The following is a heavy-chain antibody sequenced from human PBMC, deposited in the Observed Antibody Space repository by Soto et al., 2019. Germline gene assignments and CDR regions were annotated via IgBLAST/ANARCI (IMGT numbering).Heavy chain of an antibody. Sequence: QVQLVQSGVEVKEPGSAVKVSCKAPADSFSSYGISWVRQAPGQGLEWMGGIIPIFGTTNYAEKFQGRVTITADESTNTAYMELSSLRSEDTALYYCARVFPDGWVEPGVVRGYLDTWGRGTLVTVSS. CDR1: ADSFSSYG. V-gene: IGHV1-69*01. CDR3: ARVFPDGWVEPGVVRGYLDT. J-gene: IGHJ4*02. CDR2: IIPIFGTT. D-gene: IGHD3-3*01.